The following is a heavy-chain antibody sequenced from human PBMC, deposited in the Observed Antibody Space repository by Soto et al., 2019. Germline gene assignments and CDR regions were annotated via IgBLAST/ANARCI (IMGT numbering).Heavy chain of an antibody. V-gene: IGHV3-7*01. Sequence: EVQLVESGGDLVQPGGSLRLSCAASGITFSDYWMNWVRQAPGKGLEWVAIINQYGSRILYVDSVKGRFPISRDNAKNSLYLQMNSLSDEEAAVYYCVSGRGWLPDYWGQGTLVTVSS. CDR1: GITFSDYW. D-gene: IGHD6-19*01. CDR3: VSGRGWLPDY. CDR2: INQYGSRI. J-gene: IGHJ4*02.